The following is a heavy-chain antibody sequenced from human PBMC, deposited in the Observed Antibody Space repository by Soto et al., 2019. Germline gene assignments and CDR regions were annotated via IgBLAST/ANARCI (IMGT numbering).Heavy chain of an antibody. CDR2: ISTYHGYA. D-gene: IGHD3-10*01. CDR1: GYTFNNYG. J-gene: IGHJ4*02. Sequence: QVQLVQSGAEVKKPGASVKVSCKASGYTFNNYGISWVRQAPGQGLEWMGWISTYHGYANYAQNVQGRVTMTTDTSTTTAYMELRSLRSDATAVYYCARNGSGTYYTGPEYWGQGPLVTVSS. V-gene: IGHV1-18*04. CDR3: ARNGSGTYYTGPEY.